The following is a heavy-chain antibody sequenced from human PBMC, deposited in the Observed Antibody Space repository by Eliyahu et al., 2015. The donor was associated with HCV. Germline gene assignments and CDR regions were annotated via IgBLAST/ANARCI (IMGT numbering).Heavy chain of an antibody. CDR2: IIPILGIA. D-gene: IGHD6-19*01. V-gene: IGHV1-69*08. Sequence: QVQLVQSGAEVKKPGSSVKVSCKAXGGXFSSXTISWVRQAPGXGLEWMGRIIPILGIANYAQKFQGRVTITADKSTSTAYMELSSLRSEDTAVYYCAREDSGWHPDGVYWGQGTLVTVSS. CDR3: AREDSGWHPDGVY. CDR1: GGXFSSXT. J-gene: IGHJ4*02.